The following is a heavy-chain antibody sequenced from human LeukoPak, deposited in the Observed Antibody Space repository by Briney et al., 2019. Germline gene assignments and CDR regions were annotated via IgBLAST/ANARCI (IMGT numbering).Heavy chain of an antibody. CDR2: IYHSGST. Sequence: SETLSLTCAVSGGSISSSNWWSWVRQPPGKGLEWIGNIYHSGSTYYNPSLKSRVTISVDTSKNQFSLKLSSVTAADTAVYYCARGVYSYGFVYYYMDVWGKGTTVTVSS. CDR3: ARGVYSYGFVYYYMDV. V-gene: IGHV4-4*02. D-gene: IGHD5-18*01. J-gene: IGHJ6*03. CDR1: GGSISSSNW.